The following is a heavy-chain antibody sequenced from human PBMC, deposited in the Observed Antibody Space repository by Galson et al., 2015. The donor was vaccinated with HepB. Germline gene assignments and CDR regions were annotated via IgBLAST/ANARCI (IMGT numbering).Heavy chain of an antibody. CDR3: ARDKGHGAGIAAAGSFDY. D-gene: IGHD6-13*01. Sequence: SVKVSCKASGYTFTSYAMHWVRQAPGQRLEWMGWINAGNGNTKYSQKFQGRVTITRDTSASTAYMELSSLRSEDTAVYYCARDKGHGAGIAAAGSFDYWGQGTLVTVSS. V-gene: IGHV1-3*01. CDR1: GYTFTSYA. CDR2: INAGNGNT. J-gene: IGHJ4*02.